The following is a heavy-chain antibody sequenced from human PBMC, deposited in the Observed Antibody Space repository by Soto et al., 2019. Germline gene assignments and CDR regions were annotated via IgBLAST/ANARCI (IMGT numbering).Heavy chain of an antibody. D-gene: IGHD3-22*01. Sequence: GESLKISCKISGKAFTSFWVVWVRQMPGRGLEWMGNIYPGDSDTRYTPPFQGQVTISADKSTNTAYLQWHSLQASDAALYYCAKQDDRGALEIWGQGTKVTVSS. CDR1: GKAFTSFW. J-gene: IGHJ3*02. V-gene: IGHV5-51*01. CDR2: IYPGDSDT. CDR3: AKQDDRGALEI.